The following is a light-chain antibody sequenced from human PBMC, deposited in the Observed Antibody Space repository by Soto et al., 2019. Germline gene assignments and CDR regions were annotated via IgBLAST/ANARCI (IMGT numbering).Light chain of an antibody. CDR3: QQRQYRPQIT. J-gene: IGKJ5*01. CDR2: DTS. CDR1: QSVSSY. Sequence: PGERATLSCRASQSVSSYLAWYQQKPGQAPRLLIYDTSNRATGVPARFSGSGSGTDFTLTISSLEPEDCAIYYCQQRQYRPQITVGQGTRLKI. V-gene: IGKV3-11*01.